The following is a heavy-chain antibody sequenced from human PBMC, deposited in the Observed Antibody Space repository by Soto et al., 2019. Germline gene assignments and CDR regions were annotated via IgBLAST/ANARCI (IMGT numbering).Heavy chain of an antibody. V-gene: IGHV1-18*01. D-gene: IGHD2-15*01. J-gene: IGHJ6*03. CDR2: ISAYNGNT. CDR1: GYTFTSYG. CDR3: ARAQEIGYCSGGSCYQGYYYMDV. Sequence: QVPLVQSGAEVKKPGASVKVSCKASGYTFTSYGISWVRQAPGQGLEWMGWISAYNGNTNYAQKLQGRVTMTTDTSTSTAYMELRSLRSDDTAVYYCARAQEIGYCSGGSCYQGYYYMDVWGKGTTVTVSS.